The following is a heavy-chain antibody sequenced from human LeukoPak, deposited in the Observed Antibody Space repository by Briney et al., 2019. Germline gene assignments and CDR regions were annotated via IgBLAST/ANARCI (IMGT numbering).Heavy chain of an antibody. CDR1: GGAIRSYY. J-gene: IGHJ2*01. V-gene: IGHV4-59*01. CDR3: ARVYYSTSYDYWYFDL. Sequence: SETLSLTCTVSGGAIRSYYWSWIRQPPGKGLEWIADIYYSGSTNYNPSLKSRVTISVDTSKNQFSLKLSSVTAADTAVYYCARVYYSTSYDYWYFDLWGRGTLVTVSS. D-gene: IGHD6-13*01. CDR2: IYYSGST.